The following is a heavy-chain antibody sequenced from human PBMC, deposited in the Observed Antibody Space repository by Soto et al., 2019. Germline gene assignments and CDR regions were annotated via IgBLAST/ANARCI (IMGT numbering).Heavy chain of an antibody. CDR3: ARIHLGELSLYGGCYFDY. D-gene: IGHD3-16*02. V-gene: IGHV1-18*01. CDR1: GYTFTSYG. CDR2: ISAYNGST. Sequence: ASVKVSCKASGYTFTSYGISWVRQAPGQGLEWMGWISAYNGSTNYAQKLQGRVTMTTDTSTSTAYMELRSLRSDDTAVYYCARIHLGELSLYGGCYFDYWGQGTLVTVSS. J-gene: IGHJ4*02.